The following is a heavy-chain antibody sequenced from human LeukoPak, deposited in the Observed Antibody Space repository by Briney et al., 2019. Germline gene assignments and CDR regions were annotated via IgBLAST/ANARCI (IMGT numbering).Heavy chain of an antibody. CDR1: GFTFSSYA. V-gene: IGHV3-9*01. CDR3: AKDLSTMIRGVSI. J-gene: IGHJ3*02. Sequence: GGSLRLSCAASGFTFSSYAMSWVRQAPGKGLEWVSGLSRNSGSIGYADSVKGRFTISRDNAKNSLFLQMNSLRAEDTALYYCAKDLSTMIRGVSIWGQGTMVTVSS. D-gene: IGHD3-10*01. CDR2: LSRNSGSI.